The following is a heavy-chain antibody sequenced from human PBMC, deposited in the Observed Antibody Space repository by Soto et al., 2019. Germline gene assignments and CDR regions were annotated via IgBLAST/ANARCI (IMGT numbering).Heavy chain of an antibody. CDR3: ARSLYSSSSVYFDY. D-gene: IGHD6-6*01. CDR1: GGTFSSYT. J-gene: IGHJ4*02. CDR2: INPNSGGT. Sequence: ASVKVSCKASGGTFSSYTISWVRQSPGQGLEWMGWINPNSGGTNYAQKFQGWVTMTRDTSISTAYMELSRLRSDDTAVYYCARSLYSSSSVYFDYWGQGTLVTVSS. V-gene: IGHV1-2*04.